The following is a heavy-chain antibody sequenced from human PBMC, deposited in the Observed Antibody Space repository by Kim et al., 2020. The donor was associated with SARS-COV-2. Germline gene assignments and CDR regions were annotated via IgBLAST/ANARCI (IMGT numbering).Heavy chain of an antibody. D-gene: IGHD3-22*01. CDR2: ISYDGSNK. Sequence: GGSLRLSCAASGFTFSSYAMHWVRQAPGKGLEWVAVISYDGSNKYYADSVKGRFTISRDNSKNTLYLQMNSLRAEDTAVYYCARDQDYDSSGSSFFDYWGQGTLVTVSS. J-gene: IGHJ4*02. V-gene: IGHV3-30-3*01. CDR1: GFTFSSYA. CDR3: ARDQDYDSSGSSFFDY.